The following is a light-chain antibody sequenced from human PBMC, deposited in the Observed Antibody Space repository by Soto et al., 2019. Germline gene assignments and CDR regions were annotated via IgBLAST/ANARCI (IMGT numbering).Light chain of an antibody. CDR2: DAS. V-gene: IGKV1-5*01. J-gene: IGKJ2*01. CDR1: QSISSW. CDR3: EQYNSYRYT. Sequence: DIQMTQSPSTLSASVGDRVTITCRASQSISSWLAWYQQKPGKAPKLLIYDASSLESGVPSRFSGSGSGTEFTLTNSSLQPDDFAHYYCEQYNSYRYTFGQGTKLEI.